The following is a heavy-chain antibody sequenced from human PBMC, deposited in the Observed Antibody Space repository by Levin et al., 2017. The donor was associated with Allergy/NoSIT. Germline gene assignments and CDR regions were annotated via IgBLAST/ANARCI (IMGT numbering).Heavy chain of an antibody. J-gene: IGHJ3*02. CDR2: IYYSGST. CDR1: GGSISGYY. CDR3: ARHGGTMDDAFDI. V-gene: IGHV4-59*08. Sequence: SQTLSLTCTVSGGSISGYYWSWIRQPPGKGLEWIGYIYYSGSTNYNPSLKSRVTISVDTSKNQFSLRLSSVTAADTAVYYCARHGGTMDDAFDIWGQGTMVTVSS. D-gene: IGHD3-10*01.